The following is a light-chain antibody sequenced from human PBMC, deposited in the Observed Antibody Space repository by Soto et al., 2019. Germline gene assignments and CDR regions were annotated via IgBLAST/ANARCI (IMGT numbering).Light chain of an antibody. V-gene: IGKV1-17*01. CDR3: QQYNSYPRT. CDR2: AAS. CDR1: QDIRDA. J-gene: IGKJ1*01. Sequence: DIQMTQSPSSLSASVGDRVTITCRASQDIRDALGWYQQRSGKAPKRLIYAASSLQSGVPSRFSASGSGTEFTLTISSLQPEDFATYFCQQYNSYPRTFGQGTKVEIK.